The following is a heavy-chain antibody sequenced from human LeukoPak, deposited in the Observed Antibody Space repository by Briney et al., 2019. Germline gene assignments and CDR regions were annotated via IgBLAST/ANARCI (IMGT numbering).Heavy chain of an antibody. Sequence: GASVKVSCKASGYTFTSYDINWVRQAPGQGLEWMGWISTYSDNANYAQNLQGRVTMTTDTSTTTAYMELRSLRSDDTAVYYCARTTAWARTKFDYWGQGTLVTVSS. CDR3: ARTTAWARTKFDY. CDR2: ISTYSDNA. D-gene: IGHD1-14*01. J-gene: IGHJ4*02. CDR1: GYTFTSYD. V-gene: IGHV1-18*01.